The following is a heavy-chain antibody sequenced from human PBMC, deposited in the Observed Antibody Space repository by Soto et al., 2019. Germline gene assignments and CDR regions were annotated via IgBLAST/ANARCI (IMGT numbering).Heavy chain of an antibody. J-gene: IGHJ6*02. CDR3: ARVAIYSNPLTNYYYQYGMDV. CDR1: GGSISSYY. V-gene: IGHV4-59*01. Sequence: SETLSLTCTVSGGSISSYYWSWIRQPPGKGLEWIGYIYYSGSTNYNPSLKSRVTISVDTSKNQFSLKLSSVTAADTAVYYCARVAIYSNPLTNYYYQYGMDVWGQVTTVTVSS. D-gene: IGHD4-4*01. CDR2: IYYSGST.